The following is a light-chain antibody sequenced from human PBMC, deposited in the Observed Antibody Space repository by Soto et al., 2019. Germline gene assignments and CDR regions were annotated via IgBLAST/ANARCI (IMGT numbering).Light chain of an antibody. CDR2: GAS. CDR3: QQYGNSLPWT. J-gene: IGKJ1*01. V-gene: IGKV3-20*01. CDR1: QSVSNNY. Sequence: EIVLTQSPGTLSLSPGERATLSCRASQSVSNNYLGWYQQKPGQAPRLLVYGASRSATGIPDRFSGSGSGTDCTLTISGLEAEDFAVYYCQQYGNSLPWTFGQGTKVEIK.